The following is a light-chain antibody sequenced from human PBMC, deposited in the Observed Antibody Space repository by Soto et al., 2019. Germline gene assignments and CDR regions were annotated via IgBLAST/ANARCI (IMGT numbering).Light chain of an antibody. V-gene: IGKV3D-20*01. CDR3: QQYGTSPRT. CDR1: QSVRSSY. J-gene: IGKJ2*01. CDR2: DVS. Sequence: EVVLTQSPATLSLSPGERATLSCGASQSVRSSYLGWYQQKPGLAPRLLIYDVSTRAAGIPDRFSGSGSGTYFTLTSSGLEPEDSAVYYCQQYGTSPRTFGQGTKLEIK.